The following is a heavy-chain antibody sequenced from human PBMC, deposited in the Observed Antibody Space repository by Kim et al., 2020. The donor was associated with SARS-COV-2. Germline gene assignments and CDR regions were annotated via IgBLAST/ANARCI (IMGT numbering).Heavy chain of an antibody. Sequence: GGSLRLSCAASGFTFSSYWMSWVRQAPGKGLEWVANIKQDGSEKYYVDSVKGRFTISRDNAKNSLYLQMNSLRAEDTAVYYCAIDNEVVGASESYYFDYWGQGTLVTVSS. CDR2: IKQDGSEK. D-gene: IGHD1-26*01. J-gene: IGHJ4*02. CDR3: AIDNEVVGASESYYFDY. CDR1: GFTFSSYW. V-gene: IGHV3-7*01.